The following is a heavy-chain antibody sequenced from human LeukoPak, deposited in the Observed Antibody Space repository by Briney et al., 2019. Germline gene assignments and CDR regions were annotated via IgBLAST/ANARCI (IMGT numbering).Heavy chain of an antibody. CDR3: ATPAGEVQAASHYYGMDV. CDR2: ISSSSSYI. J-gene: IGHJ6*04. V-gene: IGHV3-21*01. CDR1: GFTFSSYS. D-gene: IGHD2-2*01. Sequence: GGSLRLSCAASGFTFSSYSMNWVRQAPGKGLEWVSSISSSSSYIYYADSVKGRFTISRDNAKNSLYLQMNSLRAEDTAVYYCATPAGEVQAASHYYGMDVWGKGTTVTVSS.